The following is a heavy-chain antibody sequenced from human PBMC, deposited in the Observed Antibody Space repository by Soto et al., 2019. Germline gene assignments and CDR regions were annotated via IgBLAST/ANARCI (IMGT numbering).Heavy chain of an antibody. V-gene: IGHV4-61*01. D-gene: IGHD2-8*02. Sequence: LSLTCTFSGGTVTSGNYYCSCIRQPPGKGLEWIGHIYYSGSTNYNPSLKSRVTISVDASKNQFSLKLSSVTAADTAISFCARDAVVSPFVDYWGQGTLVTVYS. J-gene: IGHJ4*02. CDR3: ARDAVVSPFVDY. CDR2: IYYSGST. CDR1: GGTVTSGNYY.